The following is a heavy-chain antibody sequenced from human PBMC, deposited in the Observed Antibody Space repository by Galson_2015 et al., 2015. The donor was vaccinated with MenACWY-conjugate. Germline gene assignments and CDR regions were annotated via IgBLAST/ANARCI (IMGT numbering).Heavy chain of an antibody. V-gene: IGHV3-48*02. J-gene: IGHJ5*02. CDR1: GFTFSSYG. D-gene: IGHD3-10*01. CDR3: ARDWFGEPFPS. CDR2: IAHDSSPI. Sequence: SLRLSCAASGFTFSSYGMNWVRQAPGKGLEWVSYIAHDSSPIYYAGSVKGRFTITRDNVLNILYLRMSRLRDEDTAVYFCARDWFGEPFPSWGQGILVTVSS.